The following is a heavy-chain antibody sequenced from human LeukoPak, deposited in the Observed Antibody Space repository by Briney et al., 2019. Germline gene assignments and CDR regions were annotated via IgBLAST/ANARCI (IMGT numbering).Heavy chain of an antibody. J-gene: IGHJ4*02. CDR1: GFTFSSYA. CDR2: ISGSGDST. Sequence: PGGSLRLSCAASGFTFSSYAMSWVRQAPGKGLEWVSIISGSGDSTYYADSVKGRFTISRDNSKNTLYLQVNSLRAEDTAVYYCAKIYGDFIPFDFWGQGTLVTVSS. CDR3: AKIYGDFIPFDF. D-gene: IGHD4-17*01. V-gene: IGHV3-23*01.